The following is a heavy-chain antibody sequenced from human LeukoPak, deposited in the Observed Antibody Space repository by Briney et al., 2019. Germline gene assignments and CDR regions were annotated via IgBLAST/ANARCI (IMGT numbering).Heavy chain of an antibody. J-gene: IGHJ3*02. Sequence: GASVKVSCKASGYTFTSYGISWVRQAPGQGLEWMGWISAYSGATNYAQKFQGRVTMTRDTSISTAYMELSRLRSDDTAVYYCARDSDPGYYDYVWGSYRPDAFDIWGQGTMVTVSS. D-gene: IGHD3-16*02. CDR1: GYTFTSYG. CDR3: ARDSDPGYYDYVWGSYRPDAFDI. V-gene: IGHV1-18*01. CDR2: ISAYSGAT.